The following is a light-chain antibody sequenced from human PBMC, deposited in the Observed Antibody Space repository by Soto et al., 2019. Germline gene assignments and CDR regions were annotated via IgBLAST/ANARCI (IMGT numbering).Light chain of an antibody. CDR1: SSNIGSNY. J-gene: IGLJ2*01. CDR3: AAWDDSLSGVV. V-gene: IGLV1-47*01. Sequence: QTVVTQPPSASGTPGQRVTISCSGSSSNIGSNYVYWYQQLPGTAPKLLIYRNNQRPSGVPDRFSGSKSGTSASLATSGLRSEDEDDYYCAAWDDSLSGVVFGGGTKLTVL. CDR2: RNN.